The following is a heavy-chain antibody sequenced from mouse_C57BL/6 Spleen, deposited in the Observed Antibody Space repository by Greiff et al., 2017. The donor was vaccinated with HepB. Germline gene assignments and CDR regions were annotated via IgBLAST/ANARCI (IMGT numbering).Heavy chain of an antibody. V-gene: IGHV14-4*01. CDR3: TTLDGYHLAY. J-gene: IGHJ3*01. Sequence: VQLQQSGAELVRPGASVKLSCTASGFNIKDDYMHWVKQRPEQGLEWIGWIDPENGDTEYASKFQGKATITADTSSNTAYLQLSSLTSEDTAVYYCTTLDGYHLAYWGQGTLVTVSA. CDR1: GFNIKDDY. CDR2: IDPENGDT. D-gene: IGHD2-3*01.